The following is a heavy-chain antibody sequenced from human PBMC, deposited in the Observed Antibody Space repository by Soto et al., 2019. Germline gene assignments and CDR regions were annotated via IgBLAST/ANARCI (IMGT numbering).Heavy chain of an antibody. Sequence: VGCPKISWQCSGYTVTQYCMRWELQRPAKGLEWMGRIDPSDSYTNGRPSFRGDVSISADKFISTAYLPSSSLMDSDTGMYYCARSRHYYDSSGPVGYWGQGTLVTVSS. D-gene: IGHD3-22*01. CDR2: IDPSDSYT. CDR3: ARSRHYYDSSGPVGY. J-gene: IGHJ4*02. V-gene: IGHV5-10-1*01. CDR1: GYTVTQYC.